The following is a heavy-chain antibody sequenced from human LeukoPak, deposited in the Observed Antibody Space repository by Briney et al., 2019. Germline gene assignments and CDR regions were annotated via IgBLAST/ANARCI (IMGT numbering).Heavy chain of an antibody. D-gene: IGHD1-26*01. V-gene: IGHV3-21*01. Sequence: PGGSLRLSCAASGFTFSDYSMNWVRQTPGQGLEWVSSISSRGTYAYYADSVRGRFTVSRDSAKNSLFLQMDNLRVEDTAIYYCARAHIQDYTIVGLVDHWGQGALVTVSS. CDR3: ARAHIQDYTIVGLVDH. J-gene: IGHJ5*02. CDR1: GFTFSDYS. CDR2: ISSRGTYA.